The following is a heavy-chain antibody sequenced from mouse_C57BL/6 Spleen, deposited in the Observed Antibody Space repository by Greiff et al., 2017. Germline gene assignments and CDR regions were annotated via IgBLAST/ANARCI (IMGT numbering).Heavy chain of an antibody. J-gene: IGHJ2*01. CDR1: GYTFTDYY. V-gene: IGHV1-26*01. CDR2: INPNNGGT. CDR3: APYGSSSVFDY. Sequence: EVQLQQSGPELVKPGASVKISCKASGYTFTDYYMNWVKQSHGKSLEWIGDINPNNGGTSYNQTFKGKATLTVDKSSSTAYMELRSLTSEDSAVYYCAPYGSSSVFDYWGQGTTLTVSS. D-gene: IGHD1-1*01.